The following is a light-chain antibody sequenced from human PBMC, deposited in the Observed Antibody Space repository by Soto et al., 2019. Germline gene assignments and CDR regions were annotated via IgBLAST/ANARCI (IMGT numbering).Light chain of an antibody. V-gene: IGKV1-33*01. CDR2: DAA. CDR3: QQYDSLPQYT. J-gene: IGKJ2*01. Sequence: DIQMTQSPSSLSVSVGDRVTITCQASQDISNYLNWYQQKPGKAPKLLIYDAANLETGVPSRFSGSGSGTDFTFTISSLQPEDIATYYCQQYDSLPQYTFGHGTKLEIK. CDR1: QDISNY.